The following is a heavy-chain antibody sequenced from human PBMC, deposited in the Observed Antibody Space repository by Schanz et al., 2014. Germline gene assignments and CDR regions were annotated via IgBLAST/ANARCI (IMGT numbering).Heavy chain of an antibody. V-gene: IGHV3-23*01. CDR3: AKAKSGAHGAFDI. CDR1: GFSFRKSA. J-gene: IGHJ3*02. Sequence: EVQLLESGGGLVQPGGSLRLSCAASGFSFRKSAMSWVRQAPGKGLEWVSRMIGSGSSVFYADSVKGRFTISRDNLKNTVYLQMNSLRAEDTAVYYCAKAKSGAHGAFDIWGQGTMVTVSS. CDR2: MIGSGSSV. D-gene: IGHD3-10*01.